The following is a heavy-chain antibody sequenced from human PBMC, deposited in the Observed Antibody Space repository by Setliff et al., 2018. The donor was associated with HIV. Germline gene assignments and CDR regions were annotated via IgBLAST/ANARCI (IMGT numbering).Heavy chain of an antibody. J-gene: IGHJ6*03. CDR1: GYTFSSYD. D-gene: IGHD3-22*01. V-gene: IGHV1-8*02. CDR3: ARARRDSYDRGRRNHYYIDV. CDR2: MNPNSGNT. Sequence: ASVKVSCKASGYTFSSYDINWVRQATGQGLEWMGWMNPNSGNTGYAQKFQGRVTMTRDTSISTAYMELNNLKFEDPAGYYCARARRDSYDRGRRNHYYIDVWGKGTTVTVSS.